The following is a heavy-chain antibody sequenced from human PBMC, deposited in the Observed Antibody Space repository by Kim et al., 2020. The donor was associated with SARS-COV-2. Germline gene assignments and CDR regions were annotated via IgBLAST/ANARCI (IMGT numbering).Heavy chain of an antibody. J-gene: IGHJ4*02. Sequence: GESLQISCLASGFTFSDFAIHWVRRAPGMGLQYVSATTRDGDGSFYADTVKDRFTVLRDNSKSTLFLQMSDLRIEDTAIYYCVRYGRNFGAVHWGQGTLVSVS. V-gene: IGHV3-64D*06. CDR2: TTRDGDGS. CDR3: VRYGRNFGAVH. D-gene: IGHD3-16*01. CDR1: GFTFSDFA.